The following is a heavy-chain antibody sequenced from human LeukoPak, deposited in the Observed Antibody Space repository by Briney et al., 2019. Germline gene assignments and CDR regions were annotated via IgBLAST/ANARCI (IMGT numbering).Heavy chain of an antibody. CDR1: GFTLSSYW. V-gene: IGHV3-74*01. CDR2: INSDGSST. D-gene: IGHD2-15*01. J-gene: IGHJ4*02. CDR3: ARDRGYCSGGSCYIFDH. Sequence: GGSLRLSCAASGFTLSSYWMHWVRQAPGKGLVWVSRINSDGSSTSYADSVKGRFTISRDNAKNTLYLQMNSLRAEDTAVYYCARDRGYCSGGSCYIFDHWGQGTLVTVSS.